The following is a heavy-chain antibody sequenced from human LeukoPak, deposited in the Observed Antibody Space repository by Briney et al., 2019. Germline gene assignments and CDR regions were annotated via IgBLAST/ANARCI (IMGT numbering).Heavy chain of an antibody. CDR3: ARVVVVAAYYYYYYMDV. CDR2: IKQDGSDK. J-gene: IGHJ6*03. D-gene: IGHD2-15*01. CDR1: GFTFSSYW. Sequence: GGSLRLSCAASGFTFSSYWMTWVRQAPGKGLEWVANIKQDGSDKYYVDSVKGRFTISRDNAKTSLYLQMNSLRAEDTAVYYCARVVVVAAYYYYYYMDVWGKGTTVTVSS. V-gene: IGHV3-7*04.